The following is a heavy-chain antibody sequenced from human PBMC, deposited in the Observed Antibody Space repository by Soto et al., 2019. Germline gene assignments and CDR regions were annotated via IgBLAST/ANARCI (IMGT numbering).Heavy chain of an antibody. J-gene: IGHJ3*02. CDR3: ARPLEGNHPRAFDI. Sequence: PGKGLEWMGIIYPGDSDTRYSPSFQGQVTISADKSISTAYLQWSSLKASDTAMYFCARPLEGNHPRAFDIWVQRTMVTVSS. CDR2: IYPGDSDT. V-gene: IGHV5-51*01. D-gene: IGHD1-1*01.